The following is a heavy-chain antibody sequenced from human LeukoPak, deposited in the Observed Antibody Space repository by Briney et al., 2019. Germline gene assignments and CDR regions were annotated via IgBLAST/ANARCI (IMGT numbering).Heavy chain of an antibody. CDR3: ARDPPTGYSSGWYFDY. V-gene: IGHV3-20*04. D-gene: IGHD6-19*01. CDR1: GFTFDDYG. J-gene: IGHJ4*02. Sequence: GGSLRLSCAASGFTFDDYGMSWVRQAPGKGLEWVSGINWNGGSTGYADSVKGRFTISRDNAKNSLSLQMNSLRAEDTALYYCARDPPTGYSSGWYFDYWGQGTLVTVSS. CDR2: INWNGGST.